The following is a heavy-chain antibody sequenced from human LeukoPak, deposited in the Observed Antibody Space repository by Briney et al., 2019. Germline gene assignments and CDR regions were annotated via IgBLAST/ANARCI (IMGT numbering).Heavy chain of an antibody. J-gene: IGHJ4*02. V-gene: IGHV1-24*01. CDR2: FDPEDGET. Sequence: ASVKVSCKVSGYTLTELSMHWLRQAPGKGLEWMGGFDPEDGETIYAQKFQGRVTMTEDTSTDTAYMELSSLRSEDTAVYYCATDATRGGCGGSCYVSFDYWGQGTLVTVSS. D-gene: IGHD2-15*01. CDR1: GYTLTELS. CDR3: ATDATRGGCGGSCYVSFDY.